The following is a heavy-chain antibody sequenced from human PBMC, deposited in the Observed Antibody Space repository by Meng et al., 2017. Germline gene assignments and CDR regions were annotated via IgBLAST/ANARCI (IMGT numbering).Heavy chain of an antibody. V-gene: IGHV4-34*01. CDR3: ARGLRITMVRGVKGWFDP. Sequence: QVQLQPWGAGPLKPLGTRSLLCAVYGWSFSGYYWSWIRQPPGKGLEWIGEINHSGGTNYNPSLKSRVTISVDTSKNQFSLKLSSVTAADTAVYYCARGLRITMVRGVKGWFDPWGQGTLVTVSS. J-gene: IGHJ5*02. CDR1: GWSFSGYY. D-gene: IGHD3-10*01. CDR2: INHSGGT.